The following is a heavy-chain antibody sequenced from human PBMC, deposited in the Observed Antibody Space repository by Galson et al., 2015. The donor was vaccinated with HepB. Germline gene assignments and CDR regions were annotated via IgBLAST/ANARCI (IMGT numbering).Heavy chain of an antibody. J-gene: IGHJ4*02. CDR2: IYYSGST. Sequence: ETLSLTCTVSGGSISSYYWSWIRQPPGKGLEWIGYIYYSGSTNYNPSLKSRVTISVDTSKNQFSLKLSSVTAADTAVYYCARQIYDSSGFVLFDYWGQGTLVTVSS. CDR1: GGSISSYY. CDR3: ARQIYDSSGFVLFDY. V-gene: IGHV4-59*08. D-gene: IGHD3-22*01.